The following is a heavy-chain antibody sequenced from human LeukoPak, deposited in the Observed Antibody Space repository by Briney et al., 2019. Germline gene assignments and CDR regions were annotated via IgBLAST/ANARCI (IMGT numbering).Heavy chain of an antibody. CDR3: AKYDTSVNFDF. Sequence: PGGSLRLSCAASGFTFSNAWMSWVRQPPGKGLEWVGHIKSKTDGGTTDYAAPVKGRFIISRDDSKHTLYLQMNSLKTDDTAVYYCAKYDTSVNFDFWGQGTLVTVSS. D-gene: IGHD3-22*01. V-gene: IGHV3-15*01. CDR1: GFTFSNAW. J-gene: IGHJ4*02. CDR2: IKSKTDGGTT.